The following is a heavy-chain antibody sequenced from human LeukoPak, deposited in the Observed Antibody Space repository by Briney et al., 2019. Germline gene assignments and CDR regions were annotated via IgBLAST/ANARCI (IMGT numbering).Heavy chain of an antibody. D-gene: IGHD3-22*01. J-gene: IGHJ4*02. V-gene: IGHV1-18*01. Sequence: ASVKVSCKASGYTFTSYGISWVRQAPGQRLEWMGWISAYNGNTKYAQKLQGRVTMTTDTSTSTACMELRSLRSDDTAVYYCARDLLYYDSSGKPPGDYWGQGTLVTVSS. CDR1: GYTFTSYG. CDR3: ARDLLYYDSSGKPPGDY. CDR2: ISAYNGNT.